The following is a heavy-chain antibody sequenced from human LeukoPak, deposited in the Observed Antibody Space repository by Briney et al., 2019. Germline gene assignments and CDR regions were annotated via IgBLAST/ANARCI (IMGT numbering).Heavy chain of an antibody. Sequence: SETLSLTCAVSGGSISSGGYSWSWIRQPPGKGLEWIGYIYHSGSTYYNPSLKSRVTISVDRSKNQFSLKLSSVTAADTAVYYCARVGYCSGGSCYRDYWYFDLWGRGTLVTVSS. D-gene: IGHD2-15*01. J-gene: IGHJ2*01. V-gene: IGHV4-30-2*01. CDR1: GGSISSGGYS. CDR3: ARVGYCSGGSCYRDYWYFDL. CDR2: IYHSGST.